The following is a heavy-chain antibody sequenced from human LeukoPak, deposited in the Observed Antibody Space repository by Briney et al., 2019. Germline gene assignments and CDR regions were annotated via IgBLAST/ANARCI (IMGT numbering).Heavy chain of an antibody. D-gene: IGHD3-22*01. CDR1: GFTFSSYW. CDR3: TKYYYDSSGYYPTFDY. CDR2: IKQDGSEK. J-gene: IGHJ4*02. V-gene: IGHV3-7*01. Sequence: GGSLRLSCAASGFTFSSYWMSWVRQAPGKGLEWVANIKQDGSEKYHVDSVKGRFTISRDNAKNSLYLQMNSLRAEDTAVYYCTKYYYDSSGYYPTFDYWGQGTLVTVSS.